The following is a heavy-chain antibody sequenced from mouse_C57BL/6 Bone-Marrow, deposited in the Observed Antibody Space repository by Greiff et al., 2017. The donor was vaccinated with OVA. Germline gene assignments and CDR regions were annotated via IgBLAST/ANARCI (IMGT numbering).Heavy chain of an antibody. Sequence: VQLKESGPGLVQPSQSLSITCTVSGFSLTSYGVHWVRQPPGKGLEWLGVIWSGGSTDYNAAFISRLSISKDNSKSQVFFKMNSLQADDTAIYYCASYYGSSPCAYWGQGTLVTVSA. CDR2: IWSGGST. V-gene: IGHV2-4*01. D-gene: IGHD1-1*01. CDR1: GFSLTSYG. CDR3: ASYYGSSPCAY. J-gene: IGHJ3*01.